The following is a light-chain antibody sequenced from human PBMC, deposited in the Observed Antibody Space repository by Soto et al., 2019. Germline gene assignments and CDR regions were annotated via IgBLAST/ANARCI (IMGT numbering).Light chain of an antibody. CDR1: SSDVGGYNY. CDR2: DVT. CDR3: SSYAGSNNPVV. Sequence: QSVLTQPPSASGSPGQSVAISCTGTSSDVGGYNYVSWYQQHPGKAPKLMIYDVTERPPGVPDRFSGSKSGNTAPLTVSGLQAEDEADYYCSSYAGSNNPVVFGGGTKLTVL. J-gene: IGLJ2*01. V-gene: IGLV2-8*01.